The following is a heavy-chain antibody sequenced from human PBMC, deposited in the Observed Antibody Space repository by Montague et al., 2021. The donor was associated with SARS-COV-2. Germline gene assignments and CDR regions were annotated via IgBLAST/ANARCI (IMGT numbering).Heavy chain of an antibody. Sequence: SLRLSCAASGFTFTNYAMNWVRQAPVKGLEWVSVIYSGDSREFYXDSVKGRFTISRDNSKNTVDLQMDSLRAEDTAVYYCAKDLSDSGWPQYFQHWGRGTLVTVSS. CDR3: AKDLSDSGWPQYFQH. CDR1: GFTFTNYA. D-gene: IGHD6-19*01. V-gene: IGHV3-23*03. J-gene: IGHJ1*01. CDR2: IYSGDSRE.